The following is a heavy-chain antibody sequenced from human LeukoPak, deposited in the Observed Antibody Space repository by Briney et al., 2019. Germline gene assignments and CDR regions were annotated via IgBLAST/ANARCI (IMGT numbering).Heavy chain of an antibody. D-gene: IGHD5-18*01. CDR3: ARYYKRGYSYGEGFDWFDP. Sequence: GGSLRLSCAASGFTFSSYSMNWVRQAPGKGLEWVSSISSSSSYIYYADSVKGRFTISRDNAKNSLYLQTNSLRAEDTAVCYCARYYKRGYSYGEGFDWFDPWGQGTLVTVSS. J-gene: IGHJ5*02. CDR2: ISSSSSYI. V-gene: IGHV3-21*01. CDR1: GFTFSSYS.